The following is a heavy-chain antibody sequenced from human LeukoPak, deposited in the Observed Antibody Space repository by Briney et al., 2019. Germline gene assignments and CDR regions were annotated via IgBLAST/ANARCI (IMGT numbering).Heavy chain of an antibody. CDR1: GDSVSSNSAA. D-gene: IGHD6-13*01. Sequence: SQTLSLTCAISGDSVSSNSAAWNWIRQSPSRGLEWLGRTYYRSKWYNDYAVSVKSRITINPDTSKNQFSLRLNSVTPEDTAVYYCARDNEAAAGTYYYYYGMDVWGQGTTVTVSS. CDR3: ARDNEAAAGTYYYYYGMDV. V-gene: IGHV6-1*01. CDR2: TYYRSKWYN. J-gene: IGHJ6*02.